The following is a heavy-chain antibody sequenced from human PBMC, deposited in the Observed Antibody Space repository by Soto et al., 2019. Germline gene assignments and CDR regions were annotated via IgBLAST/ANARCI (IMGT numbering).Heavy chain of an antibody. CDR2: ISGSGGTI. J-gene: IGHJ4*02. V-gene: IGHV3-48*02. Sequence: EVQLVESGGGMVQPGGSLRVSCAASGFTLSSYSMHWFRQAPGKGLEGVSYISGSGGTIYYADSVKGRFTISRDNAKNSLSVQMNSLRDEDTAVYFCARETGLRSSGWSYYFDFWGPGTRVTVSS. CDR1: GFTLSSYS. D-gene: IGHD6-19*01. CDR3: ARETGLRSSGWSYYFDF.